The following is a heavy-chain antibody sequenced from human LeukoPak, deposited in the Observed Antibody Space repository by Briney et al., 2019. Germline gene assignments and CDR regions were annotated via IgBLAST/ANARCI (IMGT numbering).Heavy chain of an antibody. CDR3: ARDRGAAAGN. D-gene: IGHD6-13*01. V-gene: IGHV3-53*01. CDR1: GFNFSNNY. Sequence: GGSLRLSCAASGFNFSNNYMSWVRQAPGKGLEWVSVIYRGGSTYYADSVKGRFTISRDNSKNTVYLQMDSLRAEDTAVYYCARDRGAAAGNWGQGTLVTVSS. J-gene: IGHJ4*02. CDR2: IYRGGST.